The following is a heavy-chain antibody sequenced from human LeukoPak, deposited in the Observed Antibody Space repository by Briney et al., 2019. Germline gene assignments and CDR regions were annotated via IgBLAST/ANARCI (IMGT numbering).Heavy chain of an antibody. D-gene: IGHD6-19*01. Sequence: PGGSLRLSCEASGFTFNTHAMSWVRQAPGKGLEWVASVTSSGRTPYYADSVKGRFTISRDNSKNTLYLQMNSLRAEDTAVYYCAKLGGGVTVTGLRYFDYWGQGTLVTVSS. CDR3: AKLGGGVTVTGLRYFDY. V-gene: IGHV3-23*01. J-gene: IGHJ4*02. CDR1: GFTFNTHA. CDR2: VTSSGRTP.